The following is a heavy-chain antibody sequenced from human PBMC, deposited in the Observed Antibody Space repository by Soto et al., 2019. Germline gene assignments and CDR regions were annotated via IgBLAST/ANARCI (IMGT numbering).Heavy chain of an antibody. CDR1: GFTFRSFA. J-gene: IGHJ4*02. CDR3: AKPQYNYDYGAFND. CDR2: ISANVGDT. Sequence: EVQLLESGGGLEQPGGSLRLSCAASGFTFRSFAISWVRQAPGKGLEWVSGISANVGDTNYADSVKGRFTISRDNSKNTLYLKLNSVIAEDTAVYYCAKPQYNYDYGAFNDWGQGTMVTVAS. V-gene: IGHV3-23*01. D-gene: IGHD5-18*01.